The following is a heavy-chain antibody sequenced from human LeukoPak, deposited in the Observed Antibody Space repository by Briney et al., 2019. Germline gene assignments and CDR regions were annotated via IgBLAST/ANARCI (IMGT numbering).Heavy chain of an antibody. CDR2: IYTSGST. Sequence: PSETLSLPCTVSGGSISCYYWSWIRQPPGKGLEWIGRIYTSGSTNYNPSLESRVTMSVDTSKNQFSLKLSSVTAADTAVYHCALRKYQPLLNYYYLDVWGKGTTVTVSS. CDR1: GGSISCYY. V-gene: IGHV4-4*07. J-gene: IGHJ6*03. CDR3: ALRKYQPLLNYYYLDV. D-gene: IGHD2-2*01.